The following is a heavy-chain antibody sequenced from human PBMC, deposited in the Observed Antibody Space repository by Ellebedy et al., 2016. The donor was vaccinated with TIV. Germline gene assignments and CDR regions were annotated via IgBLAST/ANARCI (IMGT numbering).Heavy chain of an antibody. D-gene: IGHD3-10*01. Sequence: GESLKISXAASGFTFSSYAMSWVRQAPGKGLEWVSAISGSGGSTYYADSVKGRFTISRDNSKNTLYLQMNSLRAEDTAVYYCAKDLVPYGSGSYLYLYFDYWGQGTLVTVSS. CDR3: AKDLVPYGSGSYLYLYFDY. CDR1: GFTFSSYA. V-gene: IGHV3-23*01. J-gene: IGHJ4*02. CDR2: ISGSGGST.